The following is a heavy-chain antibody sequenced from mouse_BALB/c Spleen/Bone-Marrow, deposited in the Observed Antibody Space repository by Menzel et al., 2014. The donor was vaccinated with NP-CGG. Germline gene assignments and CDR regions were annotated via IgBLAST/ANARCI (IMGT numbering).Heavy chain of an antibody. J-gene: IGHJ2*01. D-gene: IGHD2-1*01. CDR2: IYYSGTI. CDR3: ARFYGNYFDY. CDR1: GISIXTGNYR. V-gene: IGHV3-5*02. Sequence: ESGPGLVKPSQTVSLTCTVTGISIXTGNYRWSWIRQFPGNKLEWIGYIYYSGTITYNPSLTSRTTITRDTSKNQFFLEMNSLTAEDTATYYCARFYGNYFDYWGQGTTLTVSS.